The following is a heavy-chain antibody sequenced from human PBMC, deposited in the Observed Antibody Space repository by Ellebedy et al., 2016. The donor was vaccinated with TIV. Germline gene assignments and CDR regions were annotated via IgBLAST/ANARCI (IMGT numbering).Heavy chain of an antibody. J-gene: IGHJ4*02. Sequence: GESLKISCQGSGYNFTTYWIGWVRQMPGKGLEWMGNIYPGDSNTAYSPSFQGQVTISADKSISSAYLQWSSLKASDTAMYYCVRGPLGYCIGGSCSADYWGQGTLVTVSS. CDR1: GYNFTTYW. CDR3: VRGPLGYCIGGSCSADY. V-gene: IGHV5-51*01. CDR2: IYPGDSNT. D-gene: IGHD2-15*01.